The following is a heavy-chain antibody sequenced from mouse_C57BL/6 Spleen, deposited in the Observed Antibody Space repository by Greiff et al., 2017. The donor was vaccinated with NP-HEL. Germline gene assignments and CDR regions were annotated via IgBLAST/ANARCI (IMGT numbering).Heavy chain of an antibody. CDR2: IDPETGGT. Sequence: QVQLQQSGAELVRPGASVTLSCKASGYTFTDYEMHWVKQTPVHGLEWIGAIDPETGGTAYNQKFKGKAILTADKSSSTAYMELRSLTSEDAAFYYSVITAVLARGLGYWGQGTTLTVSS. D-gene: IGHD1-1*01. J-gene: IGHJ2*01. V-gene: IGHV1-15*01. CDR3: VITAVLARGLGY. CDR1: GYTFTDYE.